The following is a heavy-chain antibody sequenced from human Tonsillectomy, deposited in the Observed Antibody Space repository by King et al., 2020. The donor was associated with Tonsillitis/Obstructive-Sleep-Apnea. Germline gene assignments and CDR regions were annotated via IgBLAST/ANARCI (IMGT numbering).Heavy chain of an antibody. CDR3: ARTIIATRRQWYFDL. J-gene: IGHJ2*01. D-gene: IGHD6-6*01. CDR2: IYYSGTT. V-gene: IGHV4-59*11. CDR1: GGSISSLY. Sequence: QLQESGPGLVEASETLSLTCTVSGGSISSLYWSWLRQTPGKGLEWLGYIYYSGTTNYNPSLKSRVTISVDTSKNKFSLKLNSVTAADTAVYYCARTIIATRRQWYFDLWGRGTQVTVSS.